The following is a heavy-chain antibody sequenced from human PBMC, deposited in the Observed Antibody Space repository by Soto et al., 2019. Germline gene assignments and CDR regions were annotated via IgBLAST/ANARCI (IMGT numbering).Heavy chain of an antibody. D-gene: IGHD3-10*01. CDR2: ISSSSSYI. CDR1: GFTFSSYS. V-gene: IGHV3-21*01. J-gene: IGHJ6*02. CDR3: ARVSGNAVLSYYYYGMDV. Sequence: GGSLRLSCAASGFTFSSYSMNWVRQATGKGLEWVSSISSSSSYIYYADSVKGRFTISRDNAKNSLYLQMNSLRAEDTAVYHCARVSGNAVLSYYYYGMDVWGQGTTVTVSS.